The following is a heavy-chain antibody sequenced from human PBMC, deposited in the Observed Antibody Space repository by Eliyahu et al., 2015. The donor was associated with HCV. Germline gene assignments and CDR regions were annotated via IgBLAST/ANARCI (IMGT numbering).Heavy chain of an antibody. CDR2: IWYDGSNK. Sequence: QVQLVESGGGVVQPGRSLRLSCAASGFTFSSYGMHWVRQAPGKGLEWVAVIWYDGSNKYYADSVKGRFTISRDNSKNTLYLQMNSLRAEDTAVYYCGTGTPPFDYWGQGTLVTVSS. J-gene: IGHJ4*02. CDR3: GTGTPPFDY. CDR1: GFTFSSYG. D-gene: IGHD1-1*01. V-gene: IGHV3-33*01.